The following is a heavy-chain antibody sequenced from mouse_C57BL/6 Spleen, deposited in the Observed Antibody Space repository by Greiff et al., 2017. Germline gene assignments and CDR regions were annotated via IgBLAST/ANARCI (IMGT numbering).Heavy chain of an antibody. CDR3: ARPYYGSSLAWFAY. V-gene: IGHV1-26*01. CDR2: INPNNGGT. CDR1: GYTFTDYY. Sequence: VQLQQSGPELVKPGASVKISCKASGYTFTDYYMNWVKQSHGKSLEWIGDINPNNGGTSYNQKFKGKATLTVDKSSSTAYMELRSLTSEYSAVYYCARPYYGSSLAWFAYWGQGTLVTVSA. D-gene: IGHD1-1*01. J-gene: IGHJ3*01.